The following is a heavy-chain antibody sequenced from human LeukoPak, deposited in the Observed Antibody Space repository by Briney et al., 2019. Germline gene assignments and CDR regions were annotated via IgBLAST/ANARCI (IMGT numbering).Heavy chain of an antibody. CDR2: ISGSGDST. J-gene: IGHJ2*01. D-gene: IGHD1-26*01. Sequence: GGSLRLSCAASGFTFSNYAMTWVRQAPGKGLEWVSTISGSGDSTYYADSVKGRFTISRDSSKNTLFLHMNTLRAEDTAIYYCAKDRTVGASYWYFDLWGRGTLVTVSS. CDR1: GFTFSNYA. V-gene: IGHV3-23*01. CDR3: AKDRTVGASYWYFDL.